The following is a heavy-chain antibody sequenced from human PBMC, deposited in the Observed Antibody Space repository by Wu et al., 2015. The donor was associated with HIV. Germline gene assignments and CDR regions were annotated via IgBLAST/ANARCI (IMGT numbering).Heavy chain of an antibody. CDR1: GYTFTSYD. Sequence: QVQLVQSGVEVKKPGASVKVSCKASGYTFTSYDINWVRQATGQGLEWMGWMNPNSGNTGYAQKFQGRVTITRNTSISTAYLELSSLRSEDTAVYYCARGRTGWFAGPDYNWFDPWGQGTLVTVSS. CDR3: ARGRTGWFAGPDYNWFDP. V-gene: IGHV1-8*03. CDR2: MNPNSGNT. J-gene: IGHJ5*02. D-gene: IGHD3-10*01.